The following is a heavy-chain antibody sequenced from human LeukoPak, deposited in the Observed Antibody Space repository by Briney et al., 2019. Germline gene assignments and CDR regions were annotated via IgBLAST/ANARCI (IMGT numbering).Heavy chain of an antibody. D-gene: IGHD3-9*01. CDR2: IYYSGTT. CDR1: GGSISSYY. J-gene: IGHJ5*02. CDR3: ARDYDVLTAYPPTQLFDP. Sequence: SETLSLTCTVSGGSISSYYWSWIRQPPGKGLERSGFIYYSGTTNYNPSLKSRVTMSVDTSKNQFSLKLNSVTAADTAVYYCARDYDVLTAYPPTQLFDPWGQGTLVTVSS. V-gene: IGHV4-59*12.